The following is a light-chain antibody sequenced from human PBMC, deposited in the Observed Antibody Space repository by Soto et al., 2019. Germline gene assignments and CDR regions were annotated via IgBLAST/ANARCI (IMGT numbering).Light chain of an antibody. CDR1: SSNIGSNY. CDR2: NNN. CDR3: AAWDDSLNWM. J-gene: IGLJ3*02. Sequence: QSVLTQPPSASGTPGQRVTISCSGSSSNIGSNYVYWYQHLPGTAPKLLIYNNNQRPSGVPDGFSGSKSGTSASLAISGLRSEDEAEYYCAAWDDSLNWMFGGGTKLTVL. V-gene: IGLV1-47*02.